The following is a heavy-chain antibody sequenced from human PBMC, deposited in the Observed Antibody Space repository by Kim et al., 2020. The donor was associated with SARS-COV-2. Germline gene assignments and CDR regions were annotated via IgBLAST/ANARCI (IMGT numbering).Heavy chain of an antibody. D-gene: IGHD1-26*01. J-gene: IGHJ3*02. Sequence: GGSLRLSCAASGFTFSSYWMRWVRQAPGKGLVWVSRINSDGSSTTYADSVKGRFTISRDNAKNTLYLQISSLRAEDTAVYYCARGSSGSYPRAFDIWGQGTMVTVSS. CDR3: ARGSSGSYPRAFDI. CDR2: INSDGSST. CDR1: GFTFSSYW. V-gene: IGHV3-74*01.